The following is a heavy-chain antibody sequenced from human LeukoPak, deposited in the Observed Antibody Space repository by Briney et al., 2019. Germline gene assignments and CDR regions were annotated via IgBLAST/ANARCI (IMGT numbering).Heavy chain of an antibody. Sequence: GGSLRLSCAGSGFTFSSYATSWVRQAPGQGREWVSVISDSGDYTSYADSVRGRFTLSRDNSRNTLYLQMITLRPEDTAVYYCAKDTSIGKYCTNGVCSPFDYWGQGTLVTVSS. V-gene: IGHV3-23*01. CDR2: ISDSGDYT. D-gene: IGHD2-8*01. J-gene: IGHJ4*02. CDR3: AKDTSIGKYCTNGVCSPFDY. CDR1: GFTFSSYA.